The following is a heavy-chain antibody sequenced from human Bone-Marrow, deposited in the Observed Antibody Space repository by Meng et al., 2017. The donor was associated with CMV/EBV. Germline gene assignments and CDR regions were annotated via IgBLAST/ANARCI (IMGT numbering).Heavy chain of an antibody. CDR3: ARGFPGI. CDR2: ISFDGSNK. D-gene: IGHD2/OR15-2a*01. Sequence: LIISCAASGFIFSNYAMHWVRQAPGKGLEWVALISFDGSNKYYADSVKGRFTISRDSSKNTVYLQMNSLRPEDTAVYYCARGFPGIWGQGTMVTVSS. V-gene: IGHV3-30*04. J-gene: IGHJ3*02. CDR1: GFIFSNYA.